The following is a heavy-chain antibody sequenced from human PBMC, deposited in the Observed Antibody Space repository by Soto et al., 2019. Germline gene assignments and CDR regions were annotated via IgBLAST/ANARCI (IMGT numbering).Heavy chain of an antibody. J-gene: IGHJ6*03. Sequence: EVQLVESGGGLVQRGGSLRLSCAASGFTFSSYWMHWVRQAPGKGLEWVSGFSNDASTTRYADSVKGRFTISRDYARNTLHLQMNSMGSEVTVVYYWARGGGCYRGQYLYVWCNVTTVTVSS. V-gene: IGHV3-74*01. CDR1: GFTFSSYW. CDR2: FSNDASTT. CDR3: ARGGGCYRGQYLYV. D-gene: IGHD6-19*01.